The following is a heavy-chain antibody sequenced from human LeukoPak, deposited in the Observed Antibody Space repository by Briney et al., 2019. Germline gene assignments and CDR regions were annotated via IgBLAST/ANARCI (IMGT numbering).Heavy chain of an antibody. V-gene: IGHV1-69*06. CDR1: GGTFSNYG. CDR2: IIPLFGTT. Sequence: AASVKVSCKTSGGTFSNYGITWVRQAPGQGLEWMGGIIPLFGTTGYSQNFQGRVTITADKSTSTVYMEIRNLRSEDTAVYYCARGTRLAYYYYYMDVWGKGTTVTVSS. J-gene: IGHJ6*03. D-gene: IGHD3-3*01. CDR3: ARGTRLAYYYYYMDV.